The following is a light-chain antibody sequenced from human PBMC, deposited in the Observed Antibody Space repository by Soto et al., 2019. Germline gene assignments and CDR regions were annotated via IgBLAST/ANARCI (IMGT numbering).Light chain of an antibody. CDR1: SSDVGGYNY. J-gene: IGLJ2*01. CDR2: EVS. Sequence: QSALTQPASVSGSPGQSITISCTGTSSDVGGYNYVSWYQQHPGTAPKLMIYEVSNRPSGISNRFSGSKSGNTASLTISGLQAEDEADYYCSSYTSSSTVVFGGGTKRTVL. V-gene: IGLV2-14*01. CDR3: SSYTSSSTVV.